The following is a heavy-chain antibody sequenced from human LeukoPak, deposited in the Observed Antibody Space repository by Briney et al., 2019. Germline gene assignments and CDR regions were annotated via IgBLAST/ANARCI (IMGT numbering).Heavy chain of an antibody. CDR1: GDSVSSNSAI. D-gene: IGHD1-26*01. V-gene: IGHV6-1*01. CDR3: ARALSGSYGYFEY. Sequence: NRSQTLSLACAISGDSVSSNSAIWSWIRQSPSRGLEWLGRTYYRSKWYDDYAVSVKSRITINPDTSKNQFSLQLNSVTPEDTAVYYCARALSGSYGYFEYWGQGTLVTVSS. CDR2: TYYRSKWYD. J-gene: IGHJ4*02.